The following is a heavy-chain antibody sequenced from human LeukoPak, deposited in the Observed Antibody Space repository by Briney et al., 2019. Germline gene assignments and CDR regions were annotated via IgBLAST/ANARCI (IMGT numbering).Heavy chain of an antibody. CDR3: AREGDSSVYYDY. V-gene: IGHV3-7*05. CDR1: GFTFSIYW. CDR2: IKHDGSEK. D-gene: IGHD3-22*01. Sequence: GGSLRLSCEASGFTFSIYWMSWVRQAPGKGLEWVANIKHDGSEKYYVDSVKGRFIISRDNADNSLYLQMNSLRAEDTAVYYCAREGDSSVYYDYWGQGTLVTVSS. J-gene: IGHJ4*02.